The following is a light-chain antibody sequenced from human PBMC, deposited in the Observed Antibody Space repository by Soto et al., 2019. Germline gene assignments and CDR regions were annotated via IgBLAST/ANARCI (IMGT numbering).Light chain of an antibody. CDR2: GKD. CDR3: QSYDNSLSGSYV. V-gene: IGLV1-40*01. CDR1: SSNIGAGHD. J-gene: IGLJ1*01. Sequence: SVLTKPPSVSGAPGQRVTISCTGSSSNIGAGHDVHWYQQLPGTAPKLLIYGKDNRPSGVPDRFSVSKSGTSASLAITGLQAEDEADYYCQSYDNSLSGSYVFGTGTKVTVL.